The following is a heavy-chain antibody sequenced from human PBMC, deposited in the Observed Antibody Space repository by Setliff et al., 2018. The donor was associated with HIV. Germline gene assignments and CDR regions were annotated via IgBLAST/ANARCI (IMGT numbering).Heavy chain of an antibody. CDR3: AKGRYSSGANYYYYYMDV. CDR1: GFTFSSYS. D-gene: IGHD6-19*01. CDR2: ISSSSSTI. V-gene: IGHV3-48*01. Sequence: GGSLRLSCAASGFTFSSYSMNWVRQAPGKGLEWVSYISSSSSTIYYADSVKGRFTISRDNSKNTLYRQMNSLRAEDTAVYYCAKGRYSSGANYYYYYMDVWGKGTTVTVSS. J-gene: IGHJ6*03.